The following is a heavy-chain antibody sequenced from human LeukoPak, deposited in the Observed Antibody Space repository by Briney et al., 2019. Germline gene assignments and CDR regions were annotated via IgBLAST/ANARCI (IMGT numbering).Heavy chain of an antibody. CDR1: GFTFSSYA. J-gene: IGHJ6*03. CDR3: ARRLVAPYYYYYYMDV. Sequence: AGGSLRLSCAASGFTFSSYAMSWVRQAPGKGLEWVSAISGSGGSTYYADSVKGRFTISRDNAKNSLYLQMNSLRAEDTAVYYCARRLVAPYYYYYYMDVWGKGTTVTVSS. D-gene: IGHD2-15*01. V-gene: IGHV3-23*01. CDR2: ISGSGGST.